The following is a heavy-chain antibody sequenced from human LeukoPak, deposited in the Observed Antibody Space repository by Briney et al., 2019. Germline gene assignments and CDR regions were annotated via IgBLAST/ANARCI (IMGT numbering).Heavy chain of an antibody. V-gene: IGHV4-34*01. J-gene: IGHJ4*02. CDR1: GGSFSGYY. Sequence: PSETLSLTCAVYGGSFSGYYWSWIRQPPGQGLEWIGEINHSGSTNYNPSLKSRVTISVDTSKNQFSLKLSSVTAADTAVYYCARYSSSWYKYYFDYWGQGTLVTVSS. CDR3: ARYSSSWYKYYFDY. D-gene: IGHD6-13*01. CDR2: INHSGST.